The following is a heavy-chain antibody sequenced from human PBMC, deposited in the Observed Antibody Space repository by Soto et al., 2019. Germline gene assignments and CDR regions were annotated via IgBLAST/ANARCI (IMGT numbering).Heavy chain of an antibody. J-gene: IGHJ4*02. CDR3: ARDVDADFRTDFDY. CDR1: GFTFRNYG. D-gene: IGHD4-17*01. CDR2: IGIGSSTK. Sequence: PGGSLRLSCAASGFTFRNYGMNWVRQAPGEGLEWVSYIGIGSSTKYYADSVKGRFTISRDNAENSVYLEMDSLRAEDTALYYCARDVDADFRTDFDYWGRGTLVTVSS. V-gene: IGHV3-48*01.